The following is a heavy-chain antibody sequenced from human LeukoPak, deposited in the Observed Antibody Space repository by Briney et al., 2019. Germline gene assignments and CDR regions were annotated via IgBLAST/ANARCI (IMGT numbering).Heavy chain of an antibody. Sequence: GGSLRLSCAASGFTFSSYSMNWVRQAPGKGLEWVSSISSSSSYIYYADSVKGRFTISRDNAKNSLYLQMNSLRAEDMAVYYCARVYCSGGSCYSVVYYYYGMDVWGQGTTVTVSS. V-gene: IGHV3-21*01. D-gene: IGHD2-15*01. CDR1: GFTFSSYS. CDR3: ARVYCSGGSCYSVVYYYYGMDV. J-gene: IGHJ6*02. CDR2: ISSSSSYI.